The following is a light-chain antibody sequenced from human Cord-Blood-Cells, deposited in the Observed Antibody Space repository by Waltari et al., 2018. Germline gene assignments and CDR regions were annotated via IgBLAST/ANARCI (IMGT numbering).Light chain of an antibody. CDR1: NIGSKS. V-gene: IGLV3-21*03. J-gene: IGLJ3*02. CDR2: DDS. CDR3: QVWDSSSDHLV. Sequence: SYVLTQPPSVSVAPGKTARITCGGNNIGSKSVHLYQQKPGQAPVLVVYDDSDRPSGIPERVAGSNSGNTATLTISRVEAGDEADYYCQVWDSSSDHLVFGGGTKLTVL.